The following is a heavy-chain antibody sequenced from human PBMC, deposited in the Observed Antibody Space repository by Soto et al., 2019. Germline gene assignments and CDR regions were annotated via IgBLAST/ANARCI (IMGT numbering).Heavy chain of an antibody. Sequence: GGSLRLSCVASGFNFNTYEMNWVRQAPGKGLEWVSYISSSSSYIYYADSVKGRFTISRDNAKNSLYLQMNSLRAEDTAVYYCARYCSSTSCLYGMDVWGQGTTVTVSS. CDR1: GFNFNTYE. V-gene: IGHV3-21*01. D-gene: IGHD2-2*01. CDR3: ARYCSSTSCLYGMDV. CDR2: ISSSSSYI. J-gene: IGHJ6*02.